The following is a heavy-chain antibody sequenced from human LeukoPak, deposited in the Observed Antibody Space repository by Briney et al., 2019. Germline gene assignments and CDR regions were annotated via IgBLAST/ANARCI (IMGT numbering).Heavy chain of an antibody. CDR2: IIPIFGTA. CDR3: ARAGGNYYDSSGYFDY. Sequence: SVKVSCKASGGTFSSYAISWVRQAPGQGLEWMGGIIPIFGTANYAQKFQGRVTITADESTSTAYMELSSLRSEDTAVYYCARAGGNYYDSSGYFDYWGQGTLVTVSS. V-gene: IGHV1-69*13. J-gene: IGHJ4*02. CDR1: GGTFSSYA. D-gene: IGHD3-22*01.